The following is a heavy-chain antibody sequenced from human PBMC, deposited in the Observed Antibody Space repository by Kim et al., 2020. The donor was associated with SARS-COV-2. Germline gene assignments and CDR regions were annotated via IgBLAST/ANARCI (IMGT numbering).Heavy chain of an antibody. J-gene: IGHJ4*02. CDR3: AKDLAAVYYFDY. Sequence: YYADSVKGRFTISRDNSKNTLYLQMNSLRAEDTAVYYCAKDLAAVYYFDYWGQGTLVTVSS. V-gene: IGHV3-30*02. D-gene: IGHD6-13*01.